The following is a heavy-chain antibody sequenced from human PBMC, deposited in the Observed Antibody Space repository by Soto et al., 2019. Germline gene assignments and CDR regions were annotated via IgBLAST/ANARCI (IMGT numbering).Heavy chain of an antibody. CDR2: LSDSVGTT. D-gene: IGHD3-3*02. Sequence: GGSLRLSCAVSGFSFGTHTVNWVRQAPGTGLEWVSGLSDSVGTTHYAYSVKGRFTISRDKSKNTLYLQMNNLRAEDTAVYYCAKHLIGGRLQSPFDLWGQGTQVTVSS. V-gene: IGHV3-23*01. J-gene: IGHJ4*02. CDR1: GFSFGTHT. CDR3: AKHLIGGRLQSPFDL.